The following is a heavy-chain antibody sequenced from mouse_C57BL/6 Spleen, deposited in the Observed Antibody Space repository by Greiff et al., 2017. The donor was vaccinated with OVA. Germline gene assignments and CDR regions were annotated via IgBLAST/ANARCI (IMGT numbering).Heavy chain of an antibody. J-gene: IGHJ4*01. V-gene: IGHV5-16*01. CDR2: INYDGSST. CDR3: ARDSDYGERAMDY. D-gene: IGHD1-1*01. Sequence: EVKLVESEGGLVQPGSSMKLSCTASGFTFSDYYMAWVRQVPEKGLEWVANINYDGSSTYYLDSLKSRFIISRDNAKNILYLQMSSLKSEDTATYYCARDSDYGERAMDYWGQGTSVTVSS. CDR1: GFTFSDYY.